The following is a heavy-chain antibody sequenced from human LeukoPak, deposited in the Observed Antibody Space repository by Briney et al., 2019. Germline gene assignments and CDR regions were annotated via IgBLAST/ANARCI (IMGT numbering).Heavy chain of an antibody. J-gene: IGHJ4*02. D-gene: IGHD2-2*01. CDR3: AKSALGYCSSTSCSGVDY. CDR1: GFTFSSYG. CDR2: ISYDGSNK. Sequence: PRGSLRLSCAASGFTFSSYGMHWVRQAPGKGLEWVAVISYDGSNKYYAESVKGRFTISRDNSKNTLYLQMNSLRAEDTAVYYCAKSALGYCSSTSCSGVDYWGQGTLVTVSS. V-gene: IGHV3-30*18.